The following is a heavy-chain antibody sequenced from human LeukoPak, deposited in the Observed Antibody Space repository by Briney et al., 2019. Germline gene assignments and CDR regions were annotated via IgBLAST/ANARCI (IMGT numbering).Heavy chain of an antibody. CDR2: ISYDGSSK. Sequence: GGSLRLSCAASGFIFTSYAMHWVRQAPGKGLEWVAVISYDGSSKYYADSVKGRFTISRDNSKNTLSLQMNSLRAEDTAVYYCARDGGDGYRNDAFDIWGQGTMVTVSS. V-gene: IGHV3-30-3*01. CDR3: ARDGGDGYRNDAFDI. D-gene: IGHD5-24*01. J-gene: IGHJ3*02. CDR1: GFIFTSYA.